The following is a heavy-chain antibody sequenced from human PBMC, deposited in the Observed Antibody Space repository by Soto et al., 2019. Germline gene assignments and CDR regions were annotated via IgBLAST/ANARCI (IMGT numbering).Heavy chain of an antibody. Sequence: LRLSCAASGFTFRSYDMHWVRQAPGKGLEWIGVISFDGIKKYYADSVKGRFTISRDSSKNKLYLQMNSLRAEDTAVYYCAKPIVAAGYYGMDVWGQGTTVTVSS. D-gene: IGHD6-13*01. CDR2: ISFDGIKK. J-gene: IGHJ6*02. CDR1: GFTFRSYD. CDR3: AKPIVAAGYYGMDV. V-gene: IGHV3-30*18.